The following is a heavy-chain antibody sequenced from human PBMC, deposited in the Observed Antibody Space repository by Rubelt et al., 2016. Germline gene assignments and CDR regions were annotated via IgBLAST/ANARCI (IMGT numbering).Heavy chain of an antibody. CDR3: ARGSYYDSSGFHAFDI. V-gene: IGHV4-34*01. J-gene: IGHJ3*02. D-gene: IGHD3-22*01. Sequence: INHSGSTNYNPSLKSRVTISVDTSKNQFSLKLSSVTAADTAVYYCARGSYYDSSGFHAFDIWGQGIMVTVSS. CDR2: INHSGST.